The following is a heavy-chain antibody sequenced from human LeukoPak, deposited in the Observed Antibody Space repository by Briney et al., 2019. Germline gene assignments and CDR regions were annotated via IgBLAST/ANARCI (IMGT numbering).Heavy chain of an antibody. CDR1: GYTFTGYY. CDR3: ARDIDYGDYGYYFDY. V-gene: IGHV1-2*02. D-gene: IGHD4-17*01. CDR2: INPNSGGT. J-gene: IGHJ4*02. Sequence: ASVKVSCKASGYTFTGYYMHWVRQAPGQGLEWMGWINPNSGGTNYAQKFQGRVTMTRDTSISTAYMELSRLRSDDTAVYYCARDIDYGDYGYYFDYWGQGTLVTVSS.